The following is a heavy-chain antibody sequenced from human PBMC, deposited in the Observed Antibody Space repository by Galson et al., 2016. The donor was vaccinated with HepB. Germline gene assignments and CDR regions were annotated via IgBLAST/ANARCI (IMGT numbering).Heavy chain of an antibody. CDR1: GFTFSEFY. J-gene: IGHJ6*02. Sequence: SLRLSCAASGFTFSEFYMTWIRQAPGKGLERLSYISGSSRSYTDYADSVKGRFTISRDNAKDSLYLQMNSLRAEDTAVYYCARTRSITIFDGMDVWGQGTTVTVSS. CDR3: ARTRSITIFDGMDV. CDR2: ISGSSRSYT. V-gene: IGHV3-11*06. D-gene: IGHD3-3*01.